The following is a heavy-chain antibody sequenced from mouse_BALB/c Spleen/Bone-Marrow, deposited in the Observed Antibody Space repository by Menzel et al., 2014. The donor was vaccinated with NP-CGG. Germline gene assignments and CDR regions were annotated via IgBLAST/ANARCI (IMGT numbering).Heavy chain of an antibody. J-gene: IGHJ3*01. V-gene: IGHV5-6-4*01. CDR2: ISSGGSYT. CDR3: TRDRYYGNSFAY. CDR1: GFTFSSYT. Sequence: EVQLVESGGGLVKPGGSLKLSCAASGFTFSSYTMPWIRQTPEKRLEWVATISSGGSYTYYPDSVKGRFTISRDNAKNSLYLQMISLKSEDTAMYYCTRDRYYGNSFAYWGQGTLVTVSA. D-gene: IGHD2-1*01.